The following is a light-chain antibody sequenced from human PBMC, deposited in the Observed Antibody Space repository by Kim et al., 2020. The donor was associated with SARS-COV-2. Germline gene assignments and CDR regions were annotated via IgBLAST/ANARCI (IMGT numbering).Light chain of an antibody. V-gene: IGKV1-9*01. Sequence: IQLTQSPSSLSASVGDRVTITCRASQGISSYLAWYQQIPGKAPKLLIYAASTLQSGVPSRFSGSGSGTDFTLTIGSLQPEDFATYYCQQLNSYPITFGQGTRLEIK. CDR1: QGISSY. CDR3: QQLNSYPIT. CDR2: AAS. J-gene: IGKJ5*01.